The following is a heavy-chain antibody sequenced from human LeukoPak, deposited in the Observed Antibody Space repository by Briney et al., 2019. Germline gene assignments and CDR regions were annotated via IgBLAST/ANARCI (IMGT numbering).Heavy chain of an antibody. CDR3: ARRLWGGYFDY. D-gene: IGHD3-16*01. CDR2: IYYSGST. J-gene: IGHJ4*02. Sequence: SETLSLTCTVSGGSISSSSYYWGWIRQPPGKGLEWIGSIYYSGSTYYNPSLKSRVTISVDTSKNQFSLKLSSVTAADTAVYYCARRLWGGYFDYWGQGTLVTVSS. V-gene: IGHV4-39*07. CDR1: GGSISSSSYY.